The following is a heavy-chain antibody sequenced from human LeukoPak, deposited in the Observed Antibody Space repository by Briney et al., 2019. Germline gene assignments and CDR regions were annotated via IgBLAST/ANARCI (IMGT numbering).Heavy chain of an antibody. V-gene: IGHV3-30-3*01. Sequence: PGGSLRLSCAASGFTFSSYAMHWVRQAPGKGLEWVAVISYDGSNKYYADSVKGRFTISRDNSKNTLYLQMNSLRAEDTAVYYCASGELRDYYYYGMDVWGQGTTVTVSS. CDR3: ASGELRDYYYYGMDV. D-gene: IGHD1-7*01. CDR1: GFTFSSYA. CDR2: ISYDGSNK. J-gene: IGHJ6*02.